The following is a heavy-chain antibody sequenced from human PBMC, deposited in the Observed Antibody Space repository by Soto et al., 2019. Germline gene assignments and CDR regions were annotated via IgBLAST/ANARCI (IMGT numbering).Heavy chain of an antibody. CDR2: IYSGASRT. J-gene: IGHJ4*02. CDR1: GFIISSSF. D-gene: IGHD3-16*01. V-gene: IGHV3-53*01. CDR3: ARGVPTLTYYGEYYYDY. Sequence: GGSLRLSCAASGFIISSSFMSWVRQAPGKGLEWVSVIYSGASRTYYADSVKGRFTISRDNSRNRLYLQMSSLRAEDTAVYYCARGVPTLTYYGEYYYDYWGQGALVTVSS.